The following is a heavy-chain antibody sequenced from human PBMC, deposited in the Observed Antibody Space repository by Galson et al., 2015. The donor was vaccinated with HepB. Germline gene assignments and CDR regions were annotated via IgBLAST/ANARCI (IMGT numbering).Heavy chain of an antibody. CDR1: GYSFTSYW. J-gene: IGHJ2*01. D-gene: IGHD2-21*02. CDR3: ARHLSGASGVVVTARDWYFDL. V-gene: IGHV5-10-1*01. CDR2: IDPSDSYT. Sequence: QSGAEVKKPGESLRISCKGSGYSFTSYWISWVRQMPGKGLEWMGRIDPSDSYTNYSPSFQGHVTISADKSISTAYPQWSSLRASDTAMYYCARHLSGASGVVVTARDWYFDLWGRGTLVTVSS.